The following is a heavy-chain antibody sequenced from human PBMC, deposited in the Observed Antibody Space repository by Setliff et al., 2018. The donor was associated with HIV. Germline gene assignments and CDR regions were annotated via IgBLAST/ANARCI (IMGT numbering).Heavy chain of an antibody. J-gene: IGHJ5*02. Sequence: KTSETLSLTCTVSGGSISNSRYYWSWIRQPPGKGLEWIGSIYYSGSTYYNPSLKSRVTISVDTSKNQFSLKLSSVTAADAAVYYCASRVYYYDSSGYLREEGFDPWGQGTLVIVSS. CDR2: IYYSGST. D-gene: IGHD3-22*01. CDR3: ASRVYYYDSSGYLREEGFDP. V-gene: IGHV4-39*01. CDR1: GGSISNSRYY.